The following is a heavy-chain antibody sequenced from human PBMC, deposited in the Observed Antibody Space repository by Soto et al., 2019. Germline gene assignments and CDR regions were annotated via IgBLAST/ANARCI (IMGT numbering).Heavy chain of an antibody. CDR2: IFYNGFT. CDR3: ARQDDFWSGSGWFDP. Sequence: QLQLQESGPGLVKPSETLSLTCTVSGGSINNDNYYWGWIRQPPGKGLEWIGIIFYNGFTYYSPSFKSRVTISMDTSKNQFSLKLTSVTAADTAVYYCARQDDFWSGSGWFDPWGQGTLVTVSS. CDR1: GGSINNDNYY. J-gene: IGHJ5*02. D-gene: IGHD3-3*01. V-gene: IGHV4-39*01.